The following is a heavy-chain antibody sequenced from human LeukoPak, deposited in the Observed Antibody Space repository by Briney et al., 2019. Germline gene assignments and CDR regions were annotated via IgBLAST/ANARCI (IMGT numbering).Heavy chain of an antibody. CDR3: ARGYSYGSDYYYGMDV. CDR1: GYTFTSYA. CDR2: TSGYNGNT. D-gene: IGHD5-18*01. Sequence: ASVKVSCKASGYTFTSYAISWVRQAPGQGLEWMGWTSGYNGNTKYAQKVQGRVTMTTDTSTSTAYMELRSLRSDDTAVYYCARGYSYGSDYYYGMDVWGQGTTVTVSS. V-gene: IGHV1-18*01. J-gene: IGHJ6*02.